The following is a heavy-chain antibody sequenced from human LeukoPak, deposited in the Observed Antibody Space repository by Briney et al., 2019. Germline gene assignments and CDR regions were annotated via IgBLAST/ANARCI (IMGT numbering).Heavy chain of an antibody. CDR3: ASRHFYHMHV. Sequence: GSLRLSCAASGFTFSSCAMSWVRQAPGKGLEWVSTISDSGGSTYYADSVKGRFTISRDNSKNTLYLQMNSLRAEDTAVYYCASRHFYHMHVWGKGTTVTVSS. J-gene: IGHJ6*03. V-gene: IGHV3-23*01. D-gene: IGHD1-1*01. CDR1: GFTFSSCA. CDR2: ISDSGGST.